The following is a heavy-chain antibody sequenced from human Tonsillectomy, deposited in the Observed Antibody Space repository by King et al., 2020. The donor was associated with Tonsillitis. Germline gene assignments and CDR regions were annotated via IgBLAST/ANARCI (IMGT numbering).Heavy chain of an antibody. CDR2: IIPIFGTA. CDR1: GGTFSSYA. V-gene: IGHV1-69*01. CDR3: ARSIVVVPAAHHDAFDI. J-gene: IGHJ3*02. D-gene: IGHD2-2*01. Sequence: QLVQSGAEVKKPGSSVKVSCKASGGTFSSYAISWVRQAPGQGLEWMGGIIPIFGTANYAQKFQGRVTITADESTSTAYMELSSLRSEDTAVYYCARSIVVVPAAHHDAFDISGQGTMVTVSS.